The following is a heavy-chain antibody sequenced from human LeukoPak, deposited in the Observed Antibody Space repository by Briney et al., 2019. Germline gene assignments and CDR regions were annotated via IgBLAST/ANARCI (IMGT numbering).Heavy chain of an antibody. CDR2: ISYDGSNK. J-gene: IGHJ6*01. CDR3: ARGAAHGMDV. CDR1: GFTFSSYA. V-gene: IGHV3-30*04. D-gene: IGHD6-25*01. Sequence: PGRSLRLSCAASGFTFSSYAMHWVRQAPGKGLEWVAVISYDGSNKYYADSVKGRFTISRDNPKNTPYLQMNSLRAEGTAVYYCARGAAHGMDVWGQGTTVTVSS.